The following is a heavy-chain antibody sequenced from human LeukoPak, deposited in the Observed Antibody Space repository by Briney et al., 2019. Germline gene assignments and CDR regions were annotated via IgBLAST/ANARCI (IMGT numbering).Heavy chain of an antibody. CDR1: GYTFIGHY. D-gene: IGHD6-13*01. J-gene: IGHJ4*02. V-gene: IGHV1-2*02. CDR2: INPISGDT. Sequence: ASVKVSCKASGYTFIGHYMHWVRQAPGQGLEWIGYINPISGDTNSAENFQGRVAMTRDTSISTAYMELISVRSDDTAVYYCARDASPSWYTYFDYWGQGTRVTVSS. CDR3: ARDASPSWYTYFDY.